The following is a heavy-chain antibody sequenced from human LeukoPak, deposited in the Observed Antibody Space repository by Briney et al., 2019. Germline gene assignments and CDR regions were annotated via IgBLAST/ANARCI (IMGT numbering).Heavy chain of an antibody. V-gene: IGHV3-48*01. CDR2: ISSSSSTI. CDR1: GFTFNKSW. J-gene: IGHJ6*02. CDR3: ARGESREWLTYQGYYGMDV. D-gene: IGHD3-3*01. Sequence: GGSLRLSCAASGFTFNKSWMSWVRQAPGKGLEWVSYISSSSSTIYYADSVKGRFTISRDNSRNTLYLQMNSLRSEDTAVYYCARGESREWLTYQGYYGMDVWGQGTTVTVSS.